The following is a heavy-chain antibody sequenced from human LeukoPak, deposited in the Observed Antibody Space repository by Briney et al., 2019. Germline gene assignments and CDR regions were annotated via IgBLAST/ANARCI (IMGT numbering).Heavy chain of an antibody. D-gene: IGHD3-22*01. Sequence: PGGSLRLSCAASGFTFSSYSMNWVRQAPGKGLEWVSSISSSSYIYYADSVKGRFTISRDNAKNSLYLQMNSLRAEDTAVYYCANRGRDSSGPGNGMDVWGQGTTVTVSS. CDR1: GFTFSSYS. CDR2: ISSSSYI. J-gene: IGHJ6*02. CDR3: ANRGRDSSGPGNGMDV. V-gene: IGHV3-21*01.